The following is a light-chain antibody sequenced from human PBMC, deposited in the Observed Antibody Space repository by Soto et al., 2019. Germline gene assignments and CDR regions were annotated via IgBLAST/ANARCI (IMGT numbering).Light chain of an antibody. J-gene: IGLJ1*01. CDR3: ASYTTSSAYA. Sequence: QSVLTQPASVSGSPGQSITISCTGTSSDIGGYNYVSWYQHHPRNAPKLIIFDVSDRPSGVSNRFSGSKSGNTASLTISGLQAEDEADYYCASYTTSSAYAFGTGTKLTVL. CDR1: SSDIGGYNY. V-gene: IGLV2-14*03. CDR2: DVS.